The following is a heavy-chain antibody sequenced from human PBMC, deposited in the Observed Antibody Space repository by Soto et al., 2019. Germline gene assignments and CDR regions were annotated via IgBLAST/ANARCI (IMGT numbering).Heavy chain of an antibody. CDR3: ARVDRGFTNAFDI. J-gene: IGHJ3*02. Sequence: PSETLSLTCTVSGGSISSYYWSWIRQPPGKGLEWIGYIYYSGSTNYNPSLKSRVTISVDTSKNQFSLKLSSVTAADTAVYYCARVDRGFTNAFDIWGQGTMVTVSS. V-gene: IGHV4-59*01. CDR2: IYYSGST. D-gene: IGHD3-22*01. CDR1: GGSISSYY.